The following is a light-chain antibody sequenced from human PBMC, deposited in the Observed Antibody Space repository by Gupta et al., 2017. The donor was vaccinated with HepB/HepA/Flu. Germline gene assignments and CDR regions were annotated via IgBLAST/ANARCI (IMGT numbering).Light chain of an antibody. Sequence: EIVLTQSPATLSLSPGGRATLSCRASPSVSSYLAWYQQKPGQAPRVLIDDASNRATVIPARFSGSGSGTDFTLTISSLEPEDFAVYYCQQRSSWPLTFGGGTKVEIK. J-gene: IGKJ4*01. CDR2: DAS. CDR3: QQRSSWPLT. CDR1: PSVSSY. V-gene: IGKV3-11*01.